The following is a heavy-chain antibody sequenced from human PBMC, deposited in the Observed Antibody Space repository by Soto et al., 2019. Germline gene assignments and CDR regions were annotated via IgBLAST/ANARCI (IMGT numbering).Heavy chain of an antibody. V-gene: IGHV4-31*03. Sequence: SETLSLTCTVSGGSISSGGYYWSWIRQHPGKGLEWIGYIYYSGSTYYNPSLKSRVTISVDTSKNQFSLKLSSVTAADTAVYYCAGGRSGGSTHWFDPWGQGTLVTVSS. CDR3: AGGRSGGSTHWFDP. CDR2: IYYSGST. D-gene: IGHD2-15*01. J-gene: IGHJ5*02. CDR1: GGSISSGGYY.